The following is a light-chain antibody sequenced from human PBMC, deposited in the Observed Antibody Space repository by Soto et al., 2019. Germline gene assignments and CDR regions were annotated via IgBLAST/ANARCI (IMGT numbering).Light chain of an antibody. CDR3: QQYGSSLPVT. CDR1: QSLTNNY. CDR2: AAS. J-gene: IGKJ4*01. Sequence: DIVLTQSPGTLSLSPGERATLSYRASQSLTNNYLAWYQQKPGQAPRLLIYAASSRATGIPDRFSGSGSETDFTLTISRLEPEDFAVYYCQQYGSSLPVTFGGGTNVEIK. V-gene: IGKV3-20*01.